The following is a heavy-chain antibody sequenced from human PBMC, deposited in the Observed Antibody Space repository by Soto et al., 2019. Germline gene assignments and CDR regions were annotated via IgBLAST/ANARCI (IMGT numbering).Heavy chain of an antibody. Sequence: GVSQRLSWTAAGCNCVGHAISRVLQAPGKGLEWVSAISGSGGSTYYADSVKGRFTISRANSKNTLYLQMNSLRAEDTAVYYCAKVRGVSSGADYWGHGTLVPVSS. CDR3: AKVRGVSSGADY. D-gene: IGHD6-19*01. J-gene: IGHJ4*01. V-gene: IGHV3-23*01. CDR1: GCNCVGHA. CDR2: ISGSGGST.